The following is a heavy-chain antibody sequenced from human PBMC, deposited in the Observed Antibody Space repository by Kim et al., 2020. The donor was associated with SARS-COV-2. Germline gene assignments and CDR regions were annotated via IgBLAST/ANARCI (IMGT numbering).Heavy chain of an antibody. J-gene: IGHJ4*02. V-gene: IGHV1-69*04. CDR3: ARDPSPYDILTGFDY. D-gene: IGHD3-9*01. CDR1: GGTFSSYA. CDR2: IIPILGIA. Sequence: SVKVSCKASGGTFSSYAISWVRQAPGQGLEWMGRIIPILGIANYAQKFQGRVTITADKSTSTAYMELSSLRSEDTAVYYCARDPSPYDILTGFDYWGQGTLVTVSS.